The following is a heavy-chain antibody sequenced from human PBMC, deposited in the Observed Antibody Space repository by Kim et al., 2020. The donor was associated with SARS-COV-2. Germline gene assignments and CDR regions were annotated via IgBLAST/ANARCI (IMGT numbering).Heavy chain of an antibody. CDR1: GYSFTSYW. CDR3: ASYGGYAQVDMLRRFDD. J-gene: IGHJ4*02. D-gene: IGHD5-12*01. CDR2: IDPSDSYT. V-gene: IGHV5-10-1*01. Sequence: GESLKISCKGAGYSFTSYWISWVRQMPGKGLEWMGRIDPSDSYTNYSPSFPGYVTISADKSISTAYLQWSSLKASDTAMYYCASYGGYAQVDMLRRFDDWGQGTLVTVSS.